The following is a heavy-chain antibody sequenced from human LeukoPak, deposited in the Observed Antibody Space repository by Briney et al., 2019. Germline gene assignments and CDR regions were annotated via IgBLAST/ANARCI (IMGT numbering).Heavy chain of an antibody. D-gene: IGHD1-26*01. V-gene: IGHV1-2*02. CDR3: ARAPLVGATTINFDY. J-gene: IGHJ4*02. CDR2: TNPNSGGS. CDR1: GYTFSSYY. Sequence: ASVKVSCKASGYTFSSYYMNWVRQAPGQGLEWMGWTNPNSGGSYLAQKFKGRVTMTRDTSISTAYMELSRLTSDDTAVYYCARAPLVGATTINFDYWGQGTLVTVSS.